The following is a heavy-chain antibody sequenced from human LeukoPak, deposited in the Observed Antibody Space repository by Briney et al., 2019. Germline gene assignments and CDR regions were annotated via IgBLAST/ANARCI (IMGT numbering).Heavy chain of an antibody. CDR3: ARELDYDILTPLDY. CDR1: GFTFSSYG. J-gene: IGHJ4*02. CDR2: IWYDGSNK. D-gene: IGHD3-9*01. Sequence: GGSLRLSCAASGFTFSSYGMHWVRQAPGKGLEWVAVIWYDGSNKYYADPVKGRFTISRDNSKNTLYLQMNSLRAEDTAVYYCARELDYDILTPLDYWGQGTLVTVSS. V-gene: IGHV3-33*01.